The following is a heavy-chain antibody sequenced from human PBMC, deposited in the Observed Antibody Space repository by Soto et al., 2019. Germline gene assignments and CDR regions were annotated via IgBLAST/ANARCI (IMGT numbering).Heavy chain of an antibody. CDR3: ARKLSSNGWSAFDY. CDR2: ISPSVGTT. D-gene: IGHD2-15*01. J-gene: IGHJ4*02. V-gene: IGHV1-46*01. Sequence: QVQLVQSGAEVKKPGASVKVSCKASGYTFTSYYMHWVRQAPGQGLEWMGIISPSVGTTTYAQKFQGRVNVTSDTSTSTVYMELSSLRSEDTAVYYCARKLSSNGWSAFDYWGQGTLVTVSS. CDR1: GYTFTSYY.